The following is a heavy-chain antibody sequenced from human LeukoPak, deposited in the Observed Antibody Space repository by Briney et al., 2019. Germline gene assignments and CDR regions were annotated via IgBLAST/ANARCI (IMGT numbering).Heavy chain of an antibody. CDR3: ATDSGSYFYFDY. CDR2: FDPEDGET. J-gene: IGHJ4*02. Sequence: GASVKVSCKVSGYTLTELSMHWVRQAPGKGLEWTGGFDPEDGETIYAQKFQGRVTMTEDTSTDTAYMELSSLRSEDTAVYYCATDSGSYFYFDYWGQGTLVTVSS. D-gene: IGHD1-26*01. V-gene: IGHV1-24*01. CDR1: GYTLTELS.